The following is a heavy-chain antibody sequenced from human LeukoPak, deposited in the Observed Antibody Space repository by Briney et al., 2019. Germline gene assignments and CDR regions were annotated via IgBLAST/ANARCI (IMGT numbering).Heavy chain of an antibody. V-gene: IGHV4-39*01. Sequence: SETLSLTCTVSGGSISSSSYYWGWIRQPPGKGLEWIGSIYYSGSTYYNPSLKNRVTISVDTSKNQFSLKLSSVTAADTAVYYCARRVELRSYFDYWGQGTLVTVSS. D-gene: IGHD1-7*01. CDR3: ARRVELRSYFDY. CDR2: IYYSGST. CDR1: GGSISSSSYY. J-gene: IGHJ4*02.